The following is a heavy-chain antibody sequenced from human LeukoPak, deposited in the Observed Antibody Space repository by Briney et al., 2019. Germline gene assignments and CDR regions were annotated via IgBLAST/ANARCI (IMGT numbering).Heavy chain of an antibody. D-gene: IGHD1-26*01. V-gene: IGHV1-2*02. CDR2: INPNSGGT. CDR1: GYTFTGYY. J-gene: IGHJ3*02. CDR3: ARVFHSGTDAFDI. Sequence: ASVKVSCKASGYTFTGYYMHWVRQAPGQGLEWMGWINPNSGGTNYAQKFQGRVTMTRDTSISTAYMELSRLRSDDTAVYYCARVFHSGTDAFDIWDQGTMVTVSS.